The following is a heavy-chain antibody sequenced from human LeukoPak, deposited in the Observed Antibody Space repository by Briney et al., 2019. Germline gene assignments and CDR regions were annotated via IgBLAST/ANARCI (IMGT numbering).Heavy chain of an antibody. CDR3: ALSAAGVPYYFDY. D-gene: IGHD6-13*01. J-gene: IGHJ4*02. CDR2: IIPIFGTA. CDR1: GYTFTSYG. Sequence: GASVKVSCKASGYTFTSYGISWVRQAPGQGLEWMGGIIPIFGTANYAQKFQGRVTITTDESTSTAYMELSSLRSEDTAVYYCALSAAGVPYYFDYWGQGTLVTVSS. V-gene: IGHV1-69*05.